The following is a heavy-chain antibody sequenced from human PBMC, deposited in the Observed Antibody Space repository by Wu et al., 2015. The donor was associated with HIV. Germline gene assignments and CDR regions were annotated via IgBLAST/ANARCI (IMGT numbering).Heavy chain of an antibody. CDR2: INSRSGDR. J-gene: IGHJ4*02. CDR3: ARVRTARGXFDY. D-gene: IGHD1-1*01. CDR1: GYTFTDYY. V-gene: IGHV1-2*02. Sequence: QVQLVQSVAEVKKPGASVRVSCKAIGYTFTDYYIHWIRQAPGQGLEWMGWINSRSGDRDYAPKFQGRVTLTRDTSINTVFMDFRSLTSDDTAVYFCARVRTARGXFDYWGLGTLVIVSS.